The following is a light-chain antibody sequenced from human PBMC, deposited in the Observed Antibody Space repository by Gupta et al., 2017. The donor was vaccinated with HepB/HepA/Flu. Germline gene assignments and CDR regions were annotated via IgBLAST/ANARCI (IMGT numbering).Light chain of an antibody. Sequence: AIRMTQSPSSFSASTGDRVTITCRGSQGISSYLAWYQQKPGKAPKLLIYAASTLQSGVPSRFSGSGSGTDFTLTISCLQSEDFATYYCRQYYSYPLTFGPGTKVDIK. CDR3: RQYYSYPLT. CDR2: AAS. J-gene: IGKJ3*01. CDR1: QGISSY. V-gene: IGKV1-8*01.